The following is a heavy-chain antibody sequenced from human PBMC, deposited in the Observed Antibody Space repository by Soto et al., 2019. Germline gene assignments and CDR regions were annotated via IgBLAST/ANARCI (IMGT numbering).Heavy chain of an antibody. V-gene: IGHV4-34*01. CDR1: DGSFSGYY. CDR2: INHSGST. CDR3: ARRVVAATGNFDY. J-gene: IGHJ4*02. D-gene: IGHD2-15*01. Sequence: SETLSLTCAVYDGSFSGYYWSWIRQPPGKGLEWIGEINHSGSTNYNPSLKSRVTISLDTSKNQFSLKLSSVTAADTAVYYCARRVVAATGNFDYWGQGTLVTVSS.